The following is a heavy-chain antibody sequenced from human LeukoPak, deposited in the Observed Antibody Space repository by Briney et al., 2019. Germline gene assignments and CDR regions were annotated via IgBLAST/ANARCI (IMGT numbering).Heavy chain of an antibody. CDR3: ARSKYGSWFDP. J-gene: IGHJ5*02. D-gene: IGHD2-8*01. CDR2: INPNSGDT. CDR1: GYTFTGYY. V-gene: IGHV1-2*02. Sequence: GASVKVSCKASGYTFTGYYMHWVRQAPGQGLEWMGWINPNSGDTNYAQKFQGRVTMTRDTSISTAYMELSRLRSDDTAVYYCARSKYGSWFDPWGQGTLVTVSS.